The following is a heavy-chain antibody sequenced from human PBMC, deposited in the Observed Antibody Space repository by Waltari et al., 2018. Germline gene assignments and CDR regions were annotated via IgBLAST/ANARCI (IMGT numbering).Heavy chain of an antibody. V-gene: IGHV3-74*01. J-gene: IGHJ4*02. CDR2: INRDGSST. CDR3: ARDLGWYEGGY. D-gene: IGHD6-19*01. Sequence: EVQLVESGGGLVQPGGSLRLSCAASGFTFSSYWMHWVRQAPGKGLVWVLRINRDGSSTSYADSVKGRFTISRDNAKNTLYLQMNSLRAEDTAVYYCARDLGWYEGGYWGQGTLVTVSS. CDR1: GFTFSSYW.